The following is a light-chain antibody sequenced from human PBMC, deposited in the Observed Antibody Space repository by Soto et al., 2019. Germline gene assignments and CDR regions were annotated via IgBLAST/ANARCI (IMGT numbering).Light chain of an antibody. Sequence: EIVLTQSPGTLSLSPGERATLSCRASQSVSSNYLAWYQQKPGQAPRLLIYGASNRATDIPDRFSGRGSGTDFTLTISRLEPEDFAVYYCQQYGSSPPSSTFGQGRLLEIK. CDR2: GAS. V-gene: IGKV3-20*01. CDR1: QSVSSNY. CDR3: QQYGSSPPSST. J-gene: IGKJ5*01.